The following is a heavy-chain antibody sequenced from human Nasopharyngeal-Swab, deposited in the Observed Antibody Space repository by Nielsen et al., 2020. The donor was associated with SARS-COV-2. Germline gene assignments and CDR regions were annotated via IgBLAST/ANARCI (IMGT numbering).Heavy chain of an antibody. D-gene: IGHD2-2*01. CDR3: ARAIFAYQLLIDGYYFDY. J-gene: IGHJ4*02. Sequence: GGSLRLSCAASGFTVSSNYMSWVRLSPGKGLEWFSVIYSGGSTYYADSVKGRFTISRDNSKNTLYLQMNSLRAEDTAVYYCARAIFAYQLLIDGYYFDYWGQGTLVTVSS. V-gene: IGHV3-53*01. CDR2: IYSGGST. CDR1: GFTVSSNY.